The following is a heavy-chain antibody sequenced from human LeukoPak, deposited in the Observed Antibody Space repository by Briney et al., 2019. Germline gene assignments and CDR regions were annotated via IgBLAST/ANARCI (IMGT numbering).Heavy chain of an antibody. D-gene: IGHD6-13*01. CDR2: IKQDGSEK. V-gene: IGHV3-7*01. Sequence: GGSLRLSCAASGFTFSNAWMSWVRQAPGKGLEWVANIKQDGSEKYYVDSVKGRFTISRDNAKNSLYLQMNSLRAEDTAVYYCARAGVFDWGQGTMVTVSS. CDR1: GFTFSNAW. CDR3: ARAGVFD. J-gene: IGHJ3*01.